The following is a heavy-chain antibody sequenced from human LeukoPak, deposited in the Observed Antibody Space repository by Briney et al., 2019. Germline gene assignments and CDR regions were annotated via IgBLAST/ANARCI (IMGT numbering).Heavy chain of an antibody. CDR1: GFTFSSYA. CDR2: ISDSGGST. Sequence: GGSLRLSCAASGFTFSSYAMYWARQAPGMGLEWVSIISDSGGSTQYADSVKGRFTISRDNSKDTLYLQMNSLRAEDTAVYYCADSNYWYPVDYWGQGTLVTVSS. D-gene: IGHD4-11*01. V-gene: IGHV3-23*01. J-gene: IGHJ4*02. CDR3: ADSNYWYPVDY.